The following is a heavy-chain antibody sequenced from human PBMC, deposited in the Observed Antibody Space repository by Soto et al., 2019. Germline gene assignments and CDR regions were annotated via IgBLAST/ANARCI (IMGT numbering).Heavy chain of an antibody. CDR2: IGHSGSA. CDR1: GGSFKGYQ. CDR3: ARGGNFIGSSCPLSSHYGMDV. V-gene: IGHV4-34*01. Sequence: PSESLSITCAVYGGSFKGYQWTWIRQPPGKGLEWVGEIGHSGSATYSPSLKSRVTISVDQSNNQFSLRLSSVTAAEPAVYYCARGGNFIGSSCPLSSHYGMDVRGQGNT. D-gene: IGHD3-10*01. J-gene: IGHJ6*02.